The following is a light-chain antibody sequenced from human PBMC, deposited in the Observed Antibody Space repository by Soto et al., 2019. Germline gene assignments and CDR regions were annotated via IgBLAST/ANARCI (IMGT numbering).Light chain of an antibody. Sequence: QSVLTQPASVSGSPGQSITISCTGTSSDVGGYNYVSWYQQHPGKAPKFMIYDVSNRPSGVSNRLSGSKSGNTASLTISGLQAEDEADYYCCSYTTSNTRQIAFGTGTKVTVL. J-gene: IGLJ1*01. CDR3: CSYTTSNTRQIA. CDR1: SSDVGGYNY. CDR2: DVS. V-gene: IGLV2-14*01.